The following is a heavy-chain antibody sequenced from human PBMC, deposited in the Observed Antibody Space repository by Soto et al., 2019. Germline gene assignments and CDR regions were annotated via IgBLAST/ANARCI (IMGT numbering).Heavy chain of an antibody. CDR1: GFTFSTYS. Sequence: EVQVVESGGGLVKPGGSLRLSCVASGFTFSTYSMNWVRQAPGKGLEWVSSINGRGNYIYYAESVKGRFTISRDNAKNSLYLQMNSLRAEDTAVYYCAREASMDRGVIITSGFDCWGQGSLVTVSS. D-gene: IGHD3-10*01. CDR3: AREASMDRGVIITSGFDC. CDR2: INGRGNYI. V-gene: IGHV3-21*01. J-gene: IGHJ4*02.